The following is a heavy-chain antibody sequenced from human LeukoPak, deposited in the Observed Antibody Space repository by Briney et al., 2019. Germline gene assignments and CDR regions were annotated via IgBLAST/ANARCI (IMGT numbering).Heavy chain of an antibody. Sequence: ASVKVSCKASGYTFTSYDVNWVRQATGQGLEWMGWRNPNSGNTGYAQKFQGRVTIITNTSISTAYMELSSLRSEDTAIYYCARGGDTGAFEIWGQGTMVTVSS. CDR1: GYTFTSYD. CDR3: ARGGDTGAFEI. CDR2: RNPNSGNT. D-gene: IGHD3-10*01. J-gene: IGHJ3*02. V-gene: IGHV1-8*03.